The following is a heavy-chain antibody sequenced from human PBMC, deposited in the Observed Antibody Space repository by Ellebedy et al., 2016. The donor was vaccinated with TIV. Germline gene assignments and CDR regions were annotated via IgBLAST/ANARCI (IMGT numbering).Heavy chain of an antibody. CDR3: ARLGVIAAAGASDY. CDR1: GFTFSGYY. D-gene: IGHD6-13*01. Sequence: PGGSLRLSCAASGFTFSGYYMSWFRQAPGKGPEWVSYISYSGDLMDYADSVKGRFTTSRDNAENSLYLQMNSLRAEDTAVYYCARLGVIAAAGASDYWGQGTLVIVSS. CDR2: ISYSGDLM. J-gene: IGHJ4*02. V-gene: IGHV3-11*01.